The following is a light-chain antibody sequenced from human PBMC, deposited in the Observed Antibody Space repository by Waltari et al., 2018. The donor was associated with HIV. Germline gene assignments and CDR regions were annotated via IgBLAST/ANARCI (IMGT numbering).Light chain of an antibody. CDR1: QGISNY. J-gene: IGKJ1*01. CDR3: QRDNSAPWT. CDR2: AAS. V-gene: IGKV1-27*01. Sequence: DIQMTQSPSSLSASVGDRVTITCRASQGISNYLAWYQQKPGKGPKLLIYAASTLQSGGPTRFSGRGSGTDFTITISKLQAEGRATYYWQRDNSAPWTFGQGTKVEIK.